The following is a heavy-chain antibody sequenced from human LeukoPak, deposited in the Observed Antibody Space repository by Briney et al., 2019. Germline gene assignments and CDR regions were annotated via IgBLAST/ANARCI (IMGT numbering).Heavy chain of an antibody. CDR3: AGHYTAMVTTVDY. CDR1: GGSISSSSYY. J-gene: IGHJ4*02. Sequence: SETLSLTCTVSGGSISSSSYYWGWIRQPPGKGLEWIGSIYYSGSTYYNPSLKSRVTISVDTSKNQFSLKLSSVTAADTAVYYCAGHYTAMVTTVDYWGQGTLVTVSS. D-gene: IGHD5-18*01. V-gene: IGHV4-39*07. CDR2: IYYSGST.